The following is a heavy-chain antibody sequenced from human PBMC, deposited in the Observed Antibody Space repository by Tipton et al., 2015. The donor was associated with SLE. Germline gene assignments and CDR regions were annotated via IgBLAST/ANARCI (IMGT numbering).Heavy chain of an antibody. V-gene: IGHV3-11*06. J-gene: IGHJ6*02. CDR1: GFTFSDFY. Sequence: GSLRLSCAASGFTFSDFYMSWIRQAPGKGLEWVSYISSSSSYTTYADSVKGRFTISRDTSKNTLDLQMNSLRPEDTAVYYCARRTSYYYYGMDVWGQGTTVTVSS. CDR3: ARRTSYYYYGMDV. CDR2: ISSSSSYT. D-gene: IGHD1-1*01.